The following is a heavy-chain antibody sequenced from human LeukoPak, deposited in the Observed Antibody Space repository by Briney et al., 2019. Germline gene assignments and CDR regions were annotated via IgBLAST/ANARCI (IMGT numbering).Heavy chain of an antibody. Sequence: GGSLRLSCATSGFTFSIYGMHWVRQAPGKGLEWVSFIRYDGTNKYYADSVKGRFTISRDNAKNSLYLQMNSLRAGDTAVYYCARVKSRGDYVFDYWGQGTLVTVSS. J-gene: IGHJ4*02. CDR2: IRYDGTNK. D-gene: IGHD4-17*01. CDR1: GFTFSIYG. V-gene: IGHV3-30*02. CDR3: ARVKSRGDYVFDY.